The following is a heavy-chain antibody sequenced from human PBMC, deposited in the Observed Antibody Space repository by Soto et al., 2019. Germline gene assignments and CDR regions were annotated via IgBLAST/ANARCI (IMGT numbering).Heavy chain of an antibody. V-gene: IGHV1-2*02. D-gene: IGHD6-6*01. CDR1: GYTFTGYY. CDR3: ATFVSSSRGGNWFVP. Sequence: ASVKVSCKASGYTFTGYYMHWVRQAPGQGLEWMGWINPNSGGTNYAQKFQGRVTMTRDTSISTAYMELSRLRSDDTAVYYCATFVSSSRGGNWFVPWGQGTLDTVSS. CDR2: INPNSGGT. J-gene: IGHJ5*02.